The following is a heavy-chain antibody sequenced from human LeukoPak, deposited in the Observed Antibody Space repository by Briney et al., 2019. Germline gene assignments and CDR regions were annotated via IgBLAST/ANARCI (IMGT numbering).Heavy chain of an antibody. J-gene: IGHJ1*01. V-gene: IGHV1-69*13. CDR2: IIPIFGTA. CDR3: ARDDSSSFRGAEYFQH. Sequence: ASVKVSCKASGGTFSSYAISWVRQAPGQGLEWMGRIIPIFGTANYAQKFQGRVTITPDESTSTAYMELSSLRSEDTAVYYCARDDSSSFRGAEYFQHWGQGTLVTVSS. CDR1: GGTFSSYA. D-gene: IGHD6-13*01.